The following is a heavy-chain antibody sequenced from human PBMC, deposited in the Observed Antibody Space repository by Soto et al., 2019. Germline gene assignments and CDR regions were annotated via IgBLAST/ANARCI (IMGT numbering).Heavy chain of an antibody. Sequence: QVQLREPGPRLVEPSQTLSLTCTVSGGSISSGDYYWSWIRQPPGTGLEWIGHIYNSGSTYSNPSLKSRVTISVDMSKNQFSLKLSSVTAADTAVYYCARGPSGDKVDYWGQGTLVTVSS. CDR3: ARGPSGDKVDY. CDR2: IYNSGST. CDR1: GGSISSGDYY. D-gene: IGHD1-26*01. J-gene: IGHJ4*02. V-gene: IGHV4-30-4*01.